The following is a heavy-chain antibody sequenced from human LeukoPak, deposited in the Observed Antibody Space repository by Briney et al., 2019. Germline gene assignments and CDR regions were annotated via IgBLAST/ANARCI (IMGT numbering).Heavy chain of an antibody. CDR1: GGSFSGYN. V-gene: IGHV4-34*01. J-gene: IGHJ4*02. D-gene: IGHD7-27*01. CDR3: ARCPWGRADLFDY. CDR2: INDNGDI. Sequence: PSETLSLTCAVYGGSFSGYNWSWIRQTPEKGLEWIGEINDNGDIRYNPSLKSRLTISTDTSKNQFSLKLTSVTAADTAVYYCARCPWGRADLFDYWGQGTLVTVSS.